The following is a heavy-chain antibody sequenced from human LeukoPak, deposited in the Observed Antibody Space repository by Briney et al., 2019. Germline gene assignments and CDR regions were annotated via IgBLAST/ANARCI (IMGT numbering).Heavy chain of an antibody. CDR3: GRVLSGSGEDAPFDY. J-gene: IGHJ4*02. D-gene: IGHD3-10*01. CDR2: ISPMLGIP. Sequence: SVKVSCKASGCTFIIYSINWVRQTPGQGLEWMGRISPMLGIPNYAQKFQGRVTITADKSTSTAYMELSRLGSEDTAVYYCGRVLSGSGEDAPFDYWGQGTMVTVSS. V-gene: IGHV1-69*04. CDR1: GCTFIIYS.